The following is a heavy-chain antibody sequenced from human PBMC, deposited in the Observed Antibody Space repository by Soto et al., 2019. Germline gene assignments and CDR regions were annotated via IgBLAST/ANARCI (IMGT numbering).Heavy chain of an antibody. CDR1: GGTFSSYT. Sequence: QVQLVQSGAEVKKPGSSVKVSCKASGGTFSSYTISWVRQAPGQGLEWMGRIIPILGIANYAQKFQGRVTITADKSTSTAYMELSSLRSEDTAVYYCASSPLEYYGSGSYYRNWFDPWGQGTLVTVSS. J-gene: IGHJ5*02. D-gene: IGHD3-10*01. CDR3: ASSPLEYYGSGSYYRNWFDP. V-gene: IGHV1-69*02. CDR2: IIPILGIA.